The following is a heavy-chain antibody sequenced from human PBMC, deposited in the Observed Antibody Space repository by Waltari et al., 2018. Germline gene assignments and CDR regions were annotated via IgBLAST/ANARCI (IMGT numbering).Heavy chain of an antibody. CDR1: GFTFSSYE. D-gene: IGHD2-2*01. Sequence: EVQLVESGGGLVQPGGSLRLFCAASGFTFSSYEMNWVRQAPGKGLEWVSYISSSGSTIYYADSVKGRFTISRDNAKNSLYLQMSSLRAEDTAVYYCAREYAHYGMDVWGQGTTVTVSS. CDR2: ISSSGSTI. V-gene: IGHV3-48*03. J-gene: IGHJ6*02. CDR3: AREYAHYGMDV.